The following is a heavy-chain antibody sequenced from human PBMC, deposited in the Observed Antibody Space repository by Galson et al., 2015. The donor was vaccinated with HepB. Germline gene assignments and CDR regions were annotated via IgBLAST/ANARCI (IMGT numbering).Heavy chain of an antibody. CDR1: GLTFSSYA. Sequence: SLRLCCAASGLTFSSYAMHWVRQAAGKGLGWVAVISYDGSNKYYADSVKGRFTISRDNSKNTLYLQMNSLRAEDTAVYYCARLIAAGAPWGQGTLVTVSS. CDR2: ISYDGSNK. CDR3: ARLIAAGAP. V-gene: IGHV3-30-3*01. D-gene: IGHD6-13*01. J-gene: IGHJ5*02.